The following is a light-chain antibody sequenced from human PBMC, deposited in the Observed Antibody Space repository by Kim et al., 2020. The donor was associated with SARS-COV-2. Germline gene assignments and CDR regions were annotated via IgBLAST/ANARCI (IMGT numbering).Light chain of an antibody. Sequence: GQRVTLSCSGSFSNVGRNTVNWWQQFPGTAPKLLIFGYNQRPSGVPARFSGSKSGTSASLAISGLQSEDEADYYCAAWDDNLSGVGFGGGTQLTVL. J-gene: IGLJ2*01. V-gene: IGLV1-44*01. CDR3: AAWDDNLSGVG. CDR2: GYN. CDR1: FSNVGRNT.